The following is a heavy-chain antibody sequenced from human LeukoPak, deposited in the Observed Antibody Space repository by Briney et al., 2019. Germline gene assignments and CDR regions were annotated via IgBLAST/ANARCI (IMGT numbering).Heavy chain of an antibody. CDR1: GFTVNYNY. J-gene: IGHJ6*03. D-gene: IGHD1-26*01. V-gene: IGHV3-53*01. CDR3: ATGGWEVQGYVGV. Sequence: GGSLRPSCAVSGFTVNYNYFTWVRQAPGKGLEWVSLIYSGGNTFYRDSVKGRFTLSRDNSDNTLHLHMYSLRADDTAVYYCATGGWEVQGYVGVWGKGTTVTVSS. CDR2: IYSGGNT.